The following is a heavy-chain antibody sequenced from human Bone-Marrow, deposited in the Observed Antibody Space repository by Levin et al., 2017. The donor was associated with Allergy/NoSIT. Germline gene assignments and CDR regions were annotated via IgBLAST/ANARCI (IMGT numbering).Heavy chain of an antibody. CDR3: ASRNGN. CDR2: ISSSSTYI. V-gene: IGHV3-21*01. CDR1: GFTFTSYS. Sequence: GGSLRLSCVASGFTFTSYSMNWVRQAPGKGLEWVSSISSSSTYIYYADSVKGRFTISRDNAKNSVFLQMNNLRVEDTAFYYCASRNGNWGQGTLVSVSS. D-gene: IGHD2-8*01. J-gene: IGHJ4*02.